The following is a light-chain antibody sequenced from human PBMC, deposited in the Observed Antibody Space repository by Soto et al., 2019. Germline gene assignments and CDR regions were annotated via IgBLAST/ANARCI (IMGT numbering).Light chain of an antibody. Sequence: DLQMPQSQSSLSASVGDRITITCRASQSISRYLNWYQHTPGKAPKLLINAASSLERGVPSRFSGSGSGTDFIFTISSLQPEDFATYYCQQYDTFPVTFGQGTRLEIK. CDR3: QQYDTFPVT. CDR2: AAS. J-gene: IGKJ5*01. CDR1: QSISRY. V-gene: IGKV1-33*01.